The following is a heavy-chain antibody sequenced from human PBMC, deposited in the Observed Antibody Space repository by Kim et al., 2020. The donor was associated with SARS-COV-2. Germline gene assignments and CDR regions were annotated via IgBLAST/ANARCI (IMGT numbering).Heavy chain of an antibody. V-gene: IGHV3-7*03. CDR3: VRASSRWVYYGLDV. D-gene: IGHD6-13*01. CDR2: IKHDGGEK. Sequence: GGSLRLSCAASGFTFSTYWMTWVRQVPGKGLEWVANIKHDGGEKYYVDSVKGRFTISRDNAKNSLYLQMNSLRAEDTAVYYCVRASSRWVYYGLDVWGQGTTVTVSS. J-gene: IGHJ6*02. CDR1: GFTFSTYW.